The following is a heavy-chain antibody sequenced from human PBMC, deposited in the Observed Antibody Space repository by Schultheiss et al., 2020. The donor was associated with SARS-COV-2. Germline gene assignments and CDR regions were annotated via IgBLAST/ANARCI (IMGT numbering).Heavy chain of an antibody. CDR1: GFTFSSYA. CDR2: IYYSGST. CDR3: ARDGGPASGMDV. J-gene: IGHJ6*02. D-gene: IGHD3-16*01. Sequence: GSLRLSCAASGFTFSSYAMHWVRQAPGKGLEWIGSIYYSGSTYYNPSLKSRVTISVDTSKNQFSLKLSSVTAADTAVYYCARDGGPASGMDVWGQGTTVTVSS. V-gene: IGHV4-39*07.